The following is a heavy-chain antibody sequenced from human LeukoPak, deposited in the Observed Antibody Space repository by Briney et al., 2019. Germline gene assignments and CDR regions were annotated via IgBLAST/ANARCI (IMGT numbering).Heavy chain of an antibody. J-gene: IGHJ3*02. V-gene: IGHV4-59*12. CDR2: IYYSGST. D-gene: IGHD1-1*01. Sequence: PETLSLTCTVSGGSINGYYWSWIRQPPGKGLEWMGYIYYSGSTNYNPSLKSRVTVSVDTSKNQFSLKLTSVTAADTAVYYCAREPHPRGLEIGAFDIWGQGTMVTVSS. CDR1: GGSINGYY. CDR3: AREPHPRGLEIGAFDI.